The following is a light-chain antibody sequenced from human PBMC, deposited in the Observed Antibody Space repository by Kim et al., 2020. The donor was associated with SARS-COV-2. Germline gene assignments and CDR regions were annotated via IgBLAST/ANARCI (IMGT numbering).Light chain of an antibody. CDR3: QQYNSYSPLT. CDR2: KAS. V-gene: IGKV1-5*03. Sequence: DIQMTQSPSTLSASVGDRVTITCRASQSISDWLAWYQQKPGTAPNLLIFKASSLESGVPSRFSGSGSGTEFTLTISSLQPDDFATYYCQQYNSYSPLTFGGGTKVHIK. J-gene: IGKJ4*01. CDR1: QSISDW.